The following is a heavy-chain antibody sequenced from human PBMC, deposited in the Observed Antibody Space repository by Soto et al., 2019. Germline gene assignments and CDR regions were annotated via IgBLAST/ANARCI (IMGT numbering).Heavy chain of an antibody. J-gene: IGHJ4*02. Sequence: SETLSLTCTVSGGSISSSSYYWGWIRQPPGKGLEWIGSIYYSGSTYYNPSLKSRVTISVDTSKNQFSLKLSSVTAADTAVYYCASMNIVATIWCFDYWGQGTLVTVSS. D-gene: IGHD5-12*01. V-gene: IGHV4-39*01. CDR3: ASMNIVATIWCFDY. CDR1: GGSISSSSYY. CDR2: IYYSGST.